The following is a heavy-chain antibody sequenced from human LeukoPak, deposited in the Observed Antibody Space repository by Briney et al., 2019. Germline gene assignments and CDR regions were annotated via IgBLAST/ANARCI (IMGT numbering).Heavy chain of an antibody. CDR2: VAYEGKSQ. D-gene: IGHD6-13*01. J-gene: IGHJ4*02. V-gene: IGHV3-30*18. Sequence: GGSLRLSCATSGFTFSNYGMHWVREAPGKGLEGVAVVAYEGKSQYCADSVRGRFTISRDNSKTTLYLQMNSMRGEEAAVYYCAKEGTAQISTWYDYWGQGTLVTVSS. CDR1: GFTFSNYG. CDR3: AKEGTAQISTWYDY.